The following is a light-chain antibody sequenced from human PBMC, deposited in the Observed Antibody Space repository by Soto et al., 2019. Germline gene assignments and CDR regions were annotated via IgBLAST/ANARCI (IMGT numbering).Light chain of an antibody. V-gene: IGLV2-14*01. CDR3: TSYTGSSTV. Sequence: QSALTQPASVSGSPGQSITISCTGTSSDVGGYNYVSWYQQHPGKAPKLMIYEVSNRPSGVSNRFSGSKSGNTASLTISGLQAEDEAYYYCTSYTGSSTVFGGGTQLTVL. CDR2: EVS. J-gene: IGLJ2*01. CDR1: SSDVGGYNY.